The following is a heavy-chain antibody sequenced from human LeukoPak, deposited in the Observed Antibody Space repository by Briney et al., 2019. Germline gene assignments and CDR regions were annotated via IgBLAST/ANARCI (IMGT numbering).Heavy chain of an antibody. CDR3: AKVPLWFGDKKGYFDY. V-gene: IGHV3-30*04. Sequence: GRSLRLSCAASGFTFSSYAMHWVRQAPGKGLEWVAVISYDGSNKYYADSVKGRFTISRDNSKNTLYLQMNSLRAEDTAVYYCAKVPLWFGDKKGYFDYWGQGTLVTVSS. D-gene: IGHD3-10*01. J-gene: IGHJ4*02. CDR1: GFTFSSYA. CDR2: ISYDGSNK.